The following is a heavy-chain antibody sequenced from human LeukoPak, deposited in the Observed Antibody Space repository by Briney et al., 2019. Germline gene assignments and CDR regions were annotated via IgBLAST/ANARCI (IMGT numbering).Heavy chain of an antibody. D-gene: IGHD1-26*01. CDR2: VYYSGSS. CDR1: GGSISSNRYY. J-gene: IGHJ4*02. CDR3: ARHPAGDSGRFDY. Sequence: PSETLSLTCSVSGGSISSNRYYWDWIRQSPRKGLEWIGNVYYSGSSFYNPSLRSRVTISIDTSKSQFSLKLSSVTAADTAVYYCARHPAGDSGRFDYWGQGTLVTVAS. V-gene: IGHV4-39*01.